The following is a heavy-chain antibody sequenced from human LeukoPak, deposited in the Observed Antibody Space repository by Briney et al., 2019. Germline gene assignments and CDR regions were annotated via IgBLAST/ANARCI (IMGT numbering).Heavy chain of an antibody. J-gene: IGHJ4*02. CDR3: ARTGYVWGSYRTYYFDY. CDR1: GYSLTNYW. V-gene: IGHV5-51*01. CDR2: IYPGDSDT. Sequence: GESLKISCKGSGYSLTNYWIGWVRQMPGKALEWMGIIYPGDSDTRYSPSFQGQVTISADKSISTAYLQWSSLKASDTAMYYCARTGYVWGSYRTYYFDYWGQGTLVTVSS. D-gene: IGHD3-16*02.